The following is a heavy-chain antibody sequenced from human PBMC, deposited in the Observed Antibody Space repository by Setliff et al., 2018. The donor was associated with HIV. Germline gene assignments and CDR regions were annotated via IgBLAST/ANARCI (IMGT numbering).Heavy chain of an antibody. CDR1: GGSISNSSHY. CDR3: ARRWKSSQYYDFWSPMSSYFDF. Sequence: SETLSLTCTVSGGSISNSSHYWDWIRQPPGKGLEWIGTINYSGNTYDSPSLKSRVTISVDTSKKQFSLKLSSVSAADTAVYYCARRWKSSQYYDFWSPMSSYFDFWGQGMLVTVSS. V-gene: IGHV4-39*01. D-gene: IGHD3-3*01. CDR2: INYSGNT. J-gene: IGHJ4*02.